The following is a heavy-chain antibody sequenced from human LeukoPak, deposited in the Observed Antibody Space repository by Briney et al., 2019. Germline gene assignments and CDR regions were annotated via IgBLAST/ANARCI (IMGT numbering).Heavy chain of an antibody. V-gene: IGHV1-69*04. Sequence: ASVKVSCEASGGTFSSYAISWVRQAPGQGLEWMGRIIPILGIANYAQKFQGRVTITADKSTSTAYMELSSLRSEDTAVYYCATAITMVRGVKPQRSASFDYWGQGTLVTVSS. D-gene: IGHD3-10*01. J-gene: IGHJ4*02. CDR3: ATAITMVRGVKPQRSASFDY. CDR1: GGTFSSYA. CDR2: IIPILGIA.